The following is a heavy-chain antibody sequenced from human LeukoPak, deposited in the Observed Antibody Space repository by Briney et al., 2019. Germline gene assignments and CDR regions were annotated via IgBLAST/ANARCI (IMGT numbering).Heavy chain of an antibody. CDR1: GFTFSSYG. D-gene: IGHD3-22*01. Sequence: GGSLRLSCAASGFTFSSYGMHWVRQAPGKGLEWVAVIWYVGSNKYYADSVKGRFTISRDNSKNTLYLQMNSLRAEDTAVYYCAKDGDTYYYDSSGYYHFDYWGQGTLVTVSS. V-gene: IGHV3-33*06. CDR2: IWYVGSNK. CDR3: AKDGDTYYYDSSGYYHFDY. J-gene: IGHJ4*02.